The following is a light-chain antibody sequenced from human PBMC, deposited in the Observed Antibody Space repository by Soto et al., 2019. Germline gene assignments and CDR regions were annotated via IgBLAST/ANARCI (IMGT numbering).Light chain of an antibody. J-gene: IGKJ3*01. V-gene: IGKV3-20*01. CDR3: QQYGSSPLFT. Sequence: EIVLTQSPGTLSLSPGERATLSCRASQSVSSSSLAWYQQKPGQAPRLLMYGASSRATGIPDRFSGSGSGSDLALTISRMEPEDVAVYFCQQYGSSPLFTFGPGTKVDIK. CDR2: GAS. CDR1: QSVSSSS.